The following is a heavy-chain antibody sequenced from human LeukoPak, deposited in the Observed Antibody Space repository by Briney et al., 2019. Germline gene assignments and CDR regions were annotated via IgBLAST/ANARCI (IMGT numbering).Heavy chain of an antibody. D-gene: IGHD6-13*01. J-gene: IGHJ3*02. CDR3: AKDKADDAFDI. V-gene: IGHV3-30*02. CDR2: IRYGGSNK. Sequence: PGGSLRLSCAVSGFTFSTYGMHWVRQAPGKGLEWVAFIRYGGSNKYYADSVKGRFTISRDNSKNTLYLQMNSLRTEDTAVYYCAKDKADDAFDIWGQGTMSPSLQ. CDR1: GFTFSTYG.